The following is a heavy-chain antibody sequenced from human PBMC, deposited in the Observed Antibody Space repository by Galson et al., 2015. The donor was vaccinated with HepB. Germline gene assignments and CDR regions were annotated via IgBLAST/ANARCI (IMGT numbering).Heavy chain of an antibody. D-gene: IGHD5-12*01. CDR3: AKRRYSGELGGFDY. CDR2: ISGSGDT. V-gene: IGHV3-23*01. CDR1: GLTFRDYA. J-gene: IGHJ4*02. Sequence: SLRLSCAASGLTFRDYAMSWVRQAPGKGLEWVSTISGSGDTYYPDSVKGRFIISRDNSNNILYLQMSGLRAEDTALYYCAKRRYSGELGGFDYWGPGTLVTVSS.